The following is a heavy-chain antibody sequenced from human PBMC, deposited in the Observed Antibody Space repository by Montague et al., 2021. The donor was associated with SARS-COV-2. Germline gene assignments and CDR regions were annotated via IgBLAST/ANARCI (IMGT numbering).Heavy chain of an antibody. CDR1: AGSLSSRSNY. CDR2: VDSAGST. CDR3: ARDEYNRYWYKY. D-gene: IGHD2-8*02. J-gene: IGHJ4*02. V-gene: IGHV4-39*07. Sequence: SETLSLTCTVSAGSLSSRSNYWGWIRQPPGMGLQWIGSVDSAGSTYYRPSLKSRVTISLDTSKNQSSLKLSSVTAADTAVYYCARDEYNRYWYKYWGQGALVTVSS.